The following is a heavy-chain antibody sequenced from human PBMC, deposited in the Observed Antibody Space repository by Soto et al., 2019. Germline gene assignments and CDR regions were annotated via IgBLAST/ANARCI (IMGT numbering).Heavy chain of an antibody. CDR1: GFTFSSYA. Sequence: EVQLLESGGGLVQPGGSLRLSCAASGFTFSSYAMSWVRQAPGKGLEWVSAISGSGGSTYYADSVKGRFTISRDNSKNTLYLQMNSLRAEDTAVYYCAKVMEGRLSSSWPYYYYGMDVWGQGTTVTVSS. D-gene: IGHD6-13*01. J-gene: IGHJ6*02. CDR2: ISGSGGST. V-gene: IGHV3-23*01. CDR3: AKVMEGRLSSSWPYYYYGMDV.